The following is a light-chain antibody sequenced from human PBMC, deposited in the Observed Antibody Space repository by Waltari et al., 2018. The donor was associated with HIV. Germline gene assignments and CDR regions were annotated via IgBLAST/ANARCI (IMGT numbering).Light chain of an antibody. J-gene: IGLJ2*01. CDR3: ATWDDSLSGVL. V-gene: IGLV1-47*01. CDR1: SSNLGSNY. Sequence: SVLTQPPSASGTPGQRVTISCSGSSSNLGSNYVFWYQQVPGTAPKLLLYRNDQRPSGVPGRFSGSTSGTSASLAISGLRPEDEADYYCATWDDSLSGVLFGGGTKLTVL. CDR2: RND.